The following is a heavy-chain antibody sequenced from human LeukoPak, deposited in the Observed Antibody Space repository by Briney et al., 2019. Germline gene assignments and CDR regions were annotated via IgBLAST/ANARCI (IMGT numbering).Heavy chain of an antibody. V-gene: IGHV1-2*02. J-gene: IGHJ4*02. Sequence: GASVKVSCKASGYTFTGYYMHWVRQAPGQGLEWMGWINPNSGGTNYAQKFQGRVTMTRDTSISTAYMELSRLRSDDTAVYYCARDRSLRYQFDDSGGYFDYWGQGTLVTVSS. CDR1: GYTFTGYY. CDR3: ARDRSLRYQFDDSGGYFDY. D-gene: IGHD3-22*01. CDR2: INPNSGGT.